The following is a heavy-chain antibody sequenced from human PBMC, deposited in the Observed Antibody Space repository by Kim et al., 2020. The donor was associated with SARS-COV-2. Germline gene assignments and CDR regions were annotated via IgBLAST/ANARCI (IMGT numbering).Heavy chain of an antibody. J-gene: IGHJ5*01. D-gene: IGHD4-17*01. V-gene: IGHV1-18*01. CDR3: AREWAYGGNSNWFDS. CDR1: GYPFNNNG. CDR2: ISAYNGNR. Sequence: ASVKVSCKASGYPFNNNGISWVRQAPGQGLEWMGWISAYNGNRNYVQKFQGRVTMTTDTSTSTAYMELRSLRSDDTAVYYCAREWAYGGNSNWFDSWGQGTLVTVSS.